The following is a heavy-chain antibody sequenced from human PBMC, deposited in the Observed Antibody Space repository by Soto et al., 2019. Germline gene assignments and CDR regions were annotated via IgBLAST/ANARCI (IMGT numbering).Heavy chain of an antibody. D-gene: IGHD3-3*01. V-gene: IGHV4-39*01. CDR1: GGSISSSSYY. J-gene: IGHJ3*02. Sequence: PSETLSLTCAVSGGSISSSSYYWGWIRQPPGKGLVGIGSIYYSGSTYYNPSLKSRVTISVDTSKNQFSLKLSSVTAADTAVYYCARHWKYYDLWSGYSYDAFDIWGQGTMVTVSS. CDR3: ARHWKYYDLWSGYSYDAFDI. CDR2: IYYSGST.